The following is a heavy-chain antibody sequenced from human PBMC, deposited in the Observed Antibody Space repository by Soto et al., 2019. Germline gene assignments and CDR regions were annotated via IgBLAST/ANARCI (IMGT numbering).Heavy chain of an antibody. J-gene: IGHJ4*02. CDR3: AKDPRLELRGVDS. CDR1: GYNFGSYA. D-gene: IGHD1-7*01. CDR2: IGGGGIGS. Sequence: DVHLLESGGGLVQPGGSLRLSCVASGYNFGSYAMMWVRQAPEKVLEWISTIGGGGIGSYYADSVKGRFTISRDNSKNTLYLQMNILRAEDTGVYYCAKDPRLELRGVDSWGQGTQVTVSS. V-gene: IGHV3-23*01.